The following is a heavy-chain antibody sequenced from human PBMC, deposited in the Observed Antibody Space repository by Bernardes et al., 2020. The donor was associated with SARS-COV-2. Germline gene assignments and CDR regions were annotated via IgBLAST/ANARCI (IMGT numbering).Heavy chain of an antibody. D-gene: IGHD4-17*01. CDR1: GFTFSSYS. J-gene: IGHJ4*02. CDR2: ISSSSSSYI. CDR3: ARDYGDYPKPDFDY. V-gene: IGHV3-21*01. Sequence: GGSLRLSCAASGFTFSSYSMNWVRQAPGKGLEWVSSISSSSSSYIYYADSVKGRFTISRDNAKNSLYLQMNSLRAEDTAVYYCARDYGDYPKPDFDYWGQGTLVTVSS.